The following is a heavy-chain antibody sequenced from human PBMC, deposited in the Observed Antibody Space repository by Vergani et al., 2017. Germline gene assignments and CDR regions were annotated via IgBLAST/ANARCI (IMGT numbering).Heavy chain of an antibody. J-gene: IGHJ4*02. V-gene: IGHV3-23*01. CDR1: GFPFIMHA. CDR3: AKVGRSEVAGTFGAFDI. D-gene: IGHD6-19*01. CDR2: LSASDRRT. Sequence: EVQLLESGGDLVQPGGSLGPSFAASGFPFIMHALSWVPQAPGKGLEWVSTLSASDRRTHYADSVKGRFTISRDNSKNTLFLHMNSLRPEDTAVYYCAKVGRSEVAGTFGAFDIWGQGTLVTVSS.